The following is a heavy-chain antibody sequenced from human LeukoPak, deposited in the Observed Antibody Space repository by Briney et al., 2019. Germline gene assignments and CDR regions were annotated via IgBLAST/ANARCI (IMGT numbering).Heavy chain of an antibody. Sequence: GRSLRLSCVASRFTFSNYAMHWVRQAPSKGLEWVAAIWFDGSNEYYADSVKGRFTISRDNSKNTLFLQLNSLRAEDTAVYYCARGYCTSTSCYDAFDIWGQGTVVTVSS. V-gene: IGHV3-33*01. CDR3: ARGYCTSTSCYDAFDI. CDR1: RFTFSNYA. J-gene: IGHJ3*02. D-gene: IGHD2-2*01. CDR2: IWFDGSNE.